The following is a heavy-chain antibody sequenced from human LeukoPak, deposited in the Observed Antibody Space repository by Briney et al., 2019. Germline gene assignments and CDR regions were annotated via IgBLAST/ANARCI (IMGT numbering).Heavy chain of an antibody. CDR3: AKGSYYDSSGSFYFDY. V-gene: IGHV3-33*06. D-gene: IGHD3-22*01. CDR1: GFTFSSYG. Sequence: GGSLRLSCAASGFTFSSYGMHWVRQAPGKGLEWVAVIWYDGSNKYYADSVKGRFTISRDNSKNTLYVQVNSLGIEDTAAYYCAKGSYYDSSGSFYFDYWGQGTLVTVSS. J-gene: IGHJ4*02. CDR2: IWYDGSNK.